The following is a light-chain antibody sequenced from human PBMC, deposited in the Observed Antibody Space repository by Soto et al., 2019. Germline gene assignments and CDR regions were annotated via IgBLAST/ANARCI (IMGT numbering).Light chain of an antibody. Sequence: QSVLTQPASVSGSPGQSITISCTGTSSDVGDYNYVSWYQQHSGKVPKLMIYEVSNRPSGVSNRFSGSKSGNTASLTISGLQTEDEADYYCSSYTSRSHVVFGGGTQLTVL. CDR3: SSYTSRSHVV. J-gene: IGLJ2*01. V-gene: IGLV2-14*01. CDR2: EVS. CDR1: SSDVGDYNY.